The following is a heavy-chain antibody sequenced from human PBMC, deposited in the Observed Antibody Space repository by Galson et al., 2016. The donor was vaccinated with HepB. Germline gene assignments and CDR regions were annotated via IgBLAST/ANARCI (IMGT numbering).Heavy chain of an antibody. D-gene: IGHD2-2*01. J-gene: IGHJ4*02. CDR3: AREKILPAVTFDY. CDR2: IRSDAYGGTT. CDR1: GFTFGAYA. Sequence: SLRLSCAASGFTFGAYAMSWFRQAPGTGLEWVGFIRSDAYGGTTEYAASVKGRFTISRDDSKSIAYLQMNSLKTEDTALYYCAREKILPAVTFDYWGQGTLVTVSS. V-gene: IGHV3-49*03.